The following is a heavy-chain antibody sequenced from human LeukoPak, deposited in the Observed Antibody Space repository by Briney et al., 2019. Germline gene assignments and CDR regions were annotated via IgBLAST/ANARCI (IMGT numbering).Heavy chain of an antibody. CDR3: ARQTTVLNSGWHSDF. CDR1: GRPLSSRCYL. J-gene: IGHJ4*02. D-gene: IGHD6-19*01. CDR2: VYYSGGT. Sequence: PSEPLSLPCSLWGRPLSSRCYLWLGIRQPPGRGVEWIGSVYYSGGTYYHPSLKRRVTISIDTSKNQFFVKLSSVTAADTAVYYCARQTTVLNSGWHSDFWGQGTLVTVSS. V-gene: IGHV4-39*01.